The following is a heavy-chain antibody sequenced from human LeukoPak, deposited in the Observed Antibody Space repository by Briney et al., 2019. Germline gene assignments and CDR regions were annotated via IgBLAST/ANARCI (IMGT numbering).Heavy chain of an antibody. D-gene: IGHD3-10*01. CDR3: ASPGSVGADVGIGDI. V-gene: IGHV3-7*01. CDR2: IKQDGSEK. J-gene: IGHJ3*02. Sequence: GGSLRLSCAASGFTFSNFWMSWVRQAPGKGLEWVANIKQDGSEKNYVDSVKGRFTISRDNAKNSLYLQMNSLRAEDTAVYSCASPGSVGADVGIGDIWGQGTMGTLSS. CDR1: GFTFSNFW.